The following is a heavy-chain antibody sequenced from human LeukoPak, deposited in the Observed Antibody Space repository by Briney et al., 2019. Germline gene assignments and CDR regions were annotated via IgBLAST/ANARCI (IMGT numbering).Heavy chain of an antibody. CDR3: ARVSVAGTDY. D-gene: IGHD6-19*01. CDR2: INHSGST. J-gene: IGHJ4*02. CDR1: GYSISSGFY. Sequence: SETLSLTCTVSGYSISSGFYWSWIRQPPGKGLEWIGEINHSGSTNYNPSLKSRVTISEDTSKNQFSLKLSSVTAADTAVYYCARVSVAGTDYWGQGTLVTVSS. V-gene: IGHV4-38-2*02.